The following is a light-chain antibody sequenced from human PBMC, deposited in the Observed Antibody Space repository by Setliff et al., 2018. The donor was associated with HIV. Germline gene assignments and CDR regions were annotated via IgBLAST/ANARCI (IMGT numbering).Light chain of an antibody. CDR2: WAS. CDR1: QSVLYSSNNKNY. V-gene: IGKV4-1*01. J-gene: IGKJ1*01. CDR3: QQYFSTPPT. Sequence: DIVMTQSPDSLAVSLGERATINCKSSQSVLYSSNNKNYLVWYQQKPGQPPKLLINWASTRESGVADRFSGSGSGTDFTLTISSLQAEDVALYYCQQYFSTPPTFGQGTKVDIK.